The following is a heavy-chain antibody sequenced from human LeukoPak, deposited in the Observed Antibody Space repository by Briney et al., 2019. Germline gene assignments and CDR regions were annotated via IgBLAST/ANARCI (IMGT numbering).Heavy chain of an antibody. CDR2: IYTSGST. V-gene: IGHV4-61*02. D-gene: IGHD3-22*01. J-gene: IGHJ4*02. CDR3: ASSILRYYFDSSGYYPYYFDY. Sequence: SQTLSLTCTVSGNSVSSGDNYWSWIRQPAGKGLEWIGRIYTSGSTNYNPSLKSRVTISGDTSKNQFSLRLSSVTAADTAVYYCASSILRYYFDSSGYYPYYFDYWGQGMLVTVSS. CDR1: GNSVSSGDNY.